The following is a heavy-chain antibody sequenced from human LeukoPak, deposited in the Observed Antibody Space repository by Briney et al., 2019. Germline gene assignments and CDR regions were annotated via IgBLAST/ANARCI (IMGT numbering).Heavy chain of an antibody. D-gene: IGHD2-15*01. V-gene: IGHV1-18*01. Sequence: ASVKVSCKASGYTFTSYGISWVRQAPGQGLEWMGWISAYNGNTNYAQKLQGRVTMTTDTSTSTAYMELRSLRSDDTAVYYRARCRRSGPYYYYYYGMDVWGQGTTVTVSS. CDR2: ISAYNGNT. J-gene: IGHJ6*02. CDR1: GYTFTSYG. CDR3: ARCRRSGPYYYYYYGMDV.